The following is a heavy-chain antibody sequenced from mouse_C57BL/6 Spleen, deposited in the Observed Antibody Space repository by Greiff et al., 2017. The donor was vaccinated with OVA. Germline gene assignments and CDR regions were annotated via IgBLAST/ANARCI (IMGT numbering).Heavy chain of an antibody. CDR2: INPYNGGT. J-gene: IGHJ2*01. D-gene: IGHD1-1*01. Sequence: EVQLQQSGPVLVKPGASVKMSCKASGYTFTDYYMNWVKQSHGKSLEWIGVINPYNGGTSYNQKFKGKATLTVDKSSSTAYMELNSLTSEDSAVYYCARSTITTVVEEPYYFDYWGQGTTLTVSS. CDR1: GYTFTDYY. V-gene: IGHV1-19*01. CDR3: ARSTITTVVEEPYYFDY.